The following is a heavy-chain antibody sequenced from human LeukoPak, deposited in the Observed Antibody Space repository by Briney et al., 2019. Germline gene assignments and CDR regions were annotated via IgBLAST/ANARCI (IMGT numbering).Heavy chain of an antibody. CDR1: GFIFSSYN. J-gene: IGHJ4*02. Sequence: GGSLRLSCAASGFIFSSYNMNWVRQAPGRGLEWVSFITGSSSNIYYADSVKGRFTVSRDNAKNSLYLQMNSLRVEDTAVYYCARAYYGSGRSLDYWGQGTVVTVSS. CDR3: ARAYYGSGRSLDY. CDR2: ITGSSSNI. D-gene: IGHD3-10*01. V-gene: IGHV3-21*01.